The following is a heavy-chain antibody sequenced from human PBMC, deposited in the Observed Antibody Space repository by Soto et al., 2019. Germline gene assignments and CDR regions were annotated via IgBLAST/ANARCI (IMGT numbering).Heavy chain of an antibody. V-gene: IGHV1-8*01. CDR1: GYTFTSYD. CDR3: ARRRRDSSGWYSYFYMDV. D-gene: IGHD6-19*01. J-gene: IGHJ6*03. Sequence: QVQLVQSGAEVKKPGASVKVSCKASGYTFTSYDIDWVRQATGQGLEWMGWMNPNSGNTGYAQKFQGRVTMTRNTSISTAYMELSSLRSEDTAVYYCARRRRDSSGWYSYFYMDVWGKGTTVTVSS. CDR2: MNPNSGNT.